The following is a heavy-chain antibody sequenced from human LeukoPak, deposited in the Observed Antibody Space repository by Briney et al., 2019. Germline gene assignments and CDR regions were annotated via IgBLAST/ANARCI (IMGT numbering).Heavy chain of an antibody. J-gene: IGHJ4*02. CDR2: ISYDGSNK. Sequence: GGSLRLSCAASGFTFSSYGMHWVRQAPGKGLEWVAVISYDGSNKYYADSVKGRFTISRDNSKSTLCLQMNSLRAEDTAVYYCAKESPYCGDDCRSLSDYWGQGTLVTVSS. D-gene: IGHD2-21*02. CDR3: AKESPYCGDDCRSLSDY. V-gene: IGHV3-30*18. CDR1: GFTFSSYG.